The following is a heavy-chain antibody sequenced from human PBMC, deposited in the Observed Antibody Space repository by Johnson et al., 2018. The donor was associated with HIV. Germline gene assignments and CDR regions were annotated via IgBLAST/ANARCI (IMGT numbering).Heavy chain of an antibody. CDR2: INSDGRST. D-gene: IGHD5-18*01. Sequence: VQLVESGGGVVQSGGSLRLSCAASGFTFSSYWMHWVRQGPGKGLVWVSRINSDGRSTRYADSVKGRFTISRDNAKNTLYLQMNSLRAEDTAVYYCARERDTDMAGDAFDIWGQGTMVTVSS. V-gene: IGHV3-74*01. J-gene: IGHJ3*02. CDR1: GFTFSSYW. CDR3: ARERDTDMAGDAFDI.